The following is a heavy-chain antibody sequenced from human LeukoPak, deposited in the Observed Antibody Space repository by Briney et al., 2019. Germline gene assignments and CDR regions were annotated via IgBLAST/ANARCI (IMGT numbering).Heavy chain of an antibody. CDR3: ARNELAYYYGSGSTIDY. CDR1: GYTFTGYY. J-gene: IGHJ4*02. Sequence: GASVKVSCKVSGYTFTGYYMHWVRQAPGQGLDWMGWINPNSGGTNYAQKFQGRVTMTRDTSISTAYMELSRLRSDDTAVYYCARNELAYYYGSGSTIDYWGQGTLVTVSS. V-gene: IGHV1-2*02. CDR2: INPNSGGT. D-gene: IGHD3-10*01.